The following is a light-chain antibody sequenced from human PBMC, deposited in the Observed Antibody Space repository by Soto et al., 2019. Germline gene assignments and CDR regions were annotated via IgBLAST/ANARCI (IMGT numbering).Light chain of an antibody. CDR1: KLGDKY. CDR2: QDS. J-gene: IGLJ2*01. Sequence: SYELTQPPSVSVSPGQTATILCSGNKLGDKYVSWYQQKPGQSLVMIIYQDSKRPSGIPERFSGSNSGNTATLTIRGTPAMDEADYYCQGWDNYTAIFGGGTQLTVL. V-gene: IGLV3-1*01. CDR3: QGWDNYTAI.